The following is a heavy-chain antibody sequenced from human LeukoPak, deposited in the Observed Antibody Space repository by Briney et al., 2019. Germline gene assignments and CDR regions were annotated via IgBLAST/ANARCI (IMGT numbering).Heavy chain of an antibody. CDR3: ARERNVDTAMVSEFDY. CDR2: INPNSGGT. V-gene: IGHV1-2*06. J-gene: IGHJ4*02. CDR1: GYTFTGYY. D-gene: IGHD5-18*01. Sequence: ASVKVSCNASGYTFTGYYMHWVRQAPGQGLEWMGRINPNSGGTNYAQKFQGRVTMTRDTSISTAYMELSRLRSDDTAVYYCARERNVDTAMVSEFDYWGQGTLVTVSS.